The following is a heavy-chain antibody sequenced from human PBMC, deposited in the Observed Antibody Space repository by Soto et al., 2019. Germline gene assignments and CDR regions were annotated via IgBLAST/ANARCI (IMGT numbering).Heavy chain of an antibody. V-gene: IGHV3-30*18. Sequence: PGGSLRLSCAASGFTFSSYGMHWVRQAPGKGLEWVAVISYDGSNKYYADSVKGRFTISRDNSKNTLYLQMNSLRAEDTAVYYCSKSLRWMIPSPTFDPCGQGTLVTVS. CDR3: SKSLRWMIPSPTFDP. CDR1: GFTFSSYG. CDR2: ISYDGSNK. D-gene: IGHD3-16*01. J-gene: IGHJ5*02.